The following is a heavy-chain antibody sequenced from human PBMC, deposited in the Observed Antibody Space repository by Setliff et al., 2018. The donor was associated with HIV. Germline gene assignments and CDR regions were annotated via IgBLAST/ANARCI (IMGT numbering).Heavy chain of an antibody. CDR1: GYRFTNYW. CDR3: ARLAGPSGSLLGPFHI. J-gene: IGHJ3*02. V-gene: IGHV5-51*01. Sequence: GASLKISCKGSGYRFTNYWIGWVRQMPGKGLEWMGIIYAGDSDTRYSPSFQGQVTISADKSITTAYLQWSSLRASDSGMYYCARLAGPSGSLLGPFHIWGQGTMVTVSS. D-gene: IGHD3-10*01. CDR2: IYAGDSDT.